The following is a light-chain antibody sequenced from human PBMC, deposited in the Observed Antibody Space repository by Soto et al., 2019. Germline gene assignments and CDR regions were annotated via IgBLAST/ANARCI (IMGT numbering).Light chain of an antibody. CDR3: QQYTNTNNPWM. CDR2: DVS. J-gene: IGKJ1*01. CDR1: QTISSW. Sequence: DIQMTQSPSTLSGSVGDRVTITCRAIQTISSWLAWYQQKPGKAPKLLIYDVSSLQSGVPSRFSGSGSGTEFTLIISGLQPDDSATYYCQQYTNTNNPWMFGQGTKVDIK. V-gene: IGKV1-5*01.